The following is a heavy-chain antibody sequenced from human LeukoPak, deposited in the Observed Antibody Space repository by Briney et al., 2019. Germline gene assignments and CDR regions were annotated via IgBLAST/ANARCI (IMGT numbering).Heavy chain of an antibody. J-gene: IGHJ3*02. Sequence: GGSLRLSCAASGFTFSSYWMHWVRQAPGKGLVWVSRINSDGSSTSYADSVKGRFTISRDNAKNTLYLQMNSLRAEDTAVYYCARVWYSSGCDAFDIWGQGTMVTVSS. CDR3: ARVWYSSGCDAFDI. CDR2: INSDGSST. V-gene: IGHV3-74*01. D-gene: IGHD6-19*01. CDR1: GFTFSSYW.